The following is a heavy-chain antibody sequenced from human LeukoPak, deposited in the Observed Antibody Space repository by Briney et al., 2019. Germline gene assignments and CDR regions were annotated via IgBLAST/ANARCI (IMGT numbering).Heavy chain of an antibody. CDR3: AKMSGWELENYFFDY. D-gene: IGHD1-26*01. CDR2: ISKSGDWT. J-gene: IGHJ4*02. CDR1: GFTFSSYS. V-gene: IGHV3-23*01. Sequence: GGSLRLSCAASGFTFSSYSMNWVRQAPGKGLEWVSTISKSGDWTYYADSVKGRFTVSRDNSKNTLYVQMSSLRAGDTAVYYCAKMSGWELENYFFDYWGQGTLVTVSS.